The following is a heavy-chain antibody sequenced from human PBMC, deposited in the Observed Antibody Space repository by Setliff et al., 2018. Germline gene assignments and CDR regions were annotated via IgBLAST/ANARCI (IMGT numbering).Heavy chain of an antibody. Sequence: PSETLSLTCTVSGGSINSGVYYWGWIRQPPGKGLEWIGRIYYRGDTYYNASLKGRLTISVDMAQNQFSLTLSSVTAADTAVYYCARLPNYVWGSPVDYWGQGTLVTVSS. D-gene: IGHD3-16*01. V-gene: IGHV4-39*01. J-gene: IGHJ4*02. CDR3: ARLPNYVWGSPVDY. CDR1: GGSINSGVYY. CDR2: IYYRGDT.